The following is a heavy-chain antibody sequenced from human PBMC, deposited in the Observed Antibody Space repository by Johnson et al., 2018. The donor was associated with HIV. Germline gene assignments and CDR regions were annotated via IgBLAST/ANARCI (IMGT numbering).Heavy chain of an antibody. Sequence: VQLVESGGGLVQPGGSLRLSCAASGFTFSSYWMSWVRQAPGKGLEWVANIKQDGSEKYYVDSVKGRFTISRDNAKNSLYLQMNSLRAEDTAVYFCARAYTYGAFDLWGQGTLVTVSS. CDR2: IKQDGSEK. CDR3: ARAYTYGAFDL. J-gene: IGHJ3*01. D-gene: IGHD3-16*01. CDR1: GFTFSSYW. V-gene: IGHV3-7*02.